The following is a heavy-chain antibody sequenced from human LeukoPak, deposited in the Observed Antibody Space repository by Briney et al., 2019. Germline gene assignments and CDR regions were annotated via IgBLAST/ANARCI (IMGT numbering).Heavy chain of an antibody. V-gene: IGHV3-9*03. CDR2: ISWNSGSI. CDR1: GFTFDDYA. D-gene: IGHD3-10*01. CDR3: AKPKGRFEELEAGFDY. Sequence: GGSLRLSCAASGFTFDDYAMHWVRQAPGKGLEWVSGISWNSGSIGYADSVKGRFTISRDNAKNSLYLQMNSLRAEDMALYYCAKPKGRFEELEAGFDYWGQGTLVTVSS. J-gene: IGHJ4*02.